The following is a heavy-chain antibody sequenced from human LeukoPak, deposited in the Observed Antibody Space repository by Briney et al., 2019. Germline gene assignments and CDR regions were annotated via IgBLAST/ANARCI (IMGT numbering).Heavy chain of an antibody. CDR3: GAVRGVTRKIDP. D-gene: IGHD3-10*01. CDR1: GGSISSYY. J-gene: IGHJ5*02. CDR2: IYHSGST. V-gene: IGHV4-59*12. Sequence: PSETLSLTCTVSGGSISSYYWSWIRQPPGKGLEWIGEIYHSGSTNYNPSLKSRVTISVDKSKNQFSLKLSSVTAADTAVYYCGAVRGVTRKIDPWGQGTLVTVSS.